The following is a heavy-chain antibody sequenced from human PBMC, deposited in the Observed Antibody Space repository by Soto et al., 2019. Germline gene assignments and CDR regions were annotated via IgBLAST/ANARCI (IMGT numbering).Heavy chain of an antibody. CDR2: IYSAGST. D-gene: IGHD5-18*01. CDR1: GVTVSSNY. CDR3: ARPGYSYAGGYFDY. V-gene: IGHV3-66*04. J-gene: IGHJ4*02. Sequence: VGSLRLSCAASGVTVSSNYMSWVRQAPGKGLEWVSVIYSAGSTYYADSVKCRFTISRDYSKHPLYLQMNSLSAEDTSVYYCARPGYSYAGGYFDYWGQGTLFTVSS.